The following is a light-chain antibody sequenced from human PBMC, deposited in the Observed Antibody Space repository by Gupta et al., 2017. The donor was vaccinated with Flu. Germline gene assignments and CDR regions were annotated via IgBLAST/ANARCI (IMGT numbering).Light chain of an antibody. V-gene: IGKV3-11*01. CDR2: DAS. Sequence: EIVLTQSPATLCLSPGERATLSCWASQSVSSYLAWYQQKPGQAPRLLIYDASNRAPGIPARFSGSGSGTDFTLTISSREPEDFAVYYCQQRSDWPPFTFGHGTKVEIK. CDR3: QQRSDWPPFT. CDR1: QSVSSY. J-gene: IGKJ3*01.